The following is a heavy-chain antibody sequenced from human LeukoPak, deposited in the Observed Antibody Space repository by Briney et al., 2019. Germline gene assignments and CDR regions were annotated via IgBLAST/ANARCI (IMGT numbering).Heavy chain of an antibody. J-gene: IGHJ5*02. CDR2: TSQDGGVK. Sequence: QPGGSLRLSCAASGFTFSNHWMSWVRQAPGKGLEWVADTSQDGGVKSYAASVKGRFTISRDNARNSLYLQMDSLRAEDTAVYYCARDENIVQVGGWFDPWGQGTLVTVSS. CDR1: GFTFSNHW. CDR3: ARDENIVQVGGWFDP. V-gene: IGHV3-7*01. D-gene: IGHD2/OR15-2a*01.